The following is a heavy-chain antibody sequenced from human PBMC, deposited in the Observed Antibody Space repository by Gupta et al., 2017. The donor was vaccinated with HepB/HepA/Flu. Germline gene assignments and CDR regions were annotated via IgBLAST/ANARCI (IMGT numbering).Heavy chain of an antibody. CDR3: AKDRISGFDS. V-gene: IGHV3-30*18. CDR1: GFAFSSYG. CDR2: VSYNGRNQ. D-gene: IGHD2/OR15-2a*01. J-gene: IGHJ4*02. Sequence: QVQLIESGGGVVQPGKSLRLSCAAYGFAFSSYGMHWVRQTPDMRLEWVALVSYNGRNQDYGDSVKGRFTISRDNSKNMVYLQMNSLRTEDTAVYYCAKDRISGFDSWGQGILVIVSS.